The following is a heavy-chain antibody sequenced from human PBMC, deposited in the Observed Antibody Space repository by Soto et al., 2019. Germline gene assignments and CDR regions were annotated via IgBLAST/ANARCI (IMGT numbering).Heavy chain of an antibody. CDR2: IYYSGST. Sequence: SETLSLTCTVSGGSISSYYWSWIRQPPGKGLEWIGYIYYSGSTNYNPSLKSQVTISVATSTTHFSLKLSSVTAADTAVYYCARSPVVTAVDYWGQGTLVTVSS. D-gene: IGHD2-21*02. CDR1: GGSISSYY. V-gene: IGHV4-59*08. J-gene: IGHJ4*02. CDR3: ARSPVVTAVDY.